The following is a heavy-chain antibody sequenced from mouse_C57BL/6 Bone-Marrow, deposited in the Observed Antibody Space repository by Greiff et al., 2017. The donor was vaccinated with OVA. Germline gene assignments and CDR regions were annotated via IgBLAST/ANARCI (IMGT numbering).Heavy chain of an antibody. Sequence: EVQLQQSGPELVKPGASVKISCKASGYTFTDYYMNWVKQSHGKSLEWIGDINPNNGGTSYNQKFKGKATLTVDKSSSTAYMELRSLTSEDSAVYYCARVDYYGSRPWFAYWGQGTLVTVSA. CDR3: ARVDYYGSRPWFAY. V-gene: IGHV1-26*01. CDR2: INPNNGGT. D-gene: IGHD1-1*01. CDR1: GYTFTDYY. J-gene: IGHJ3*01.